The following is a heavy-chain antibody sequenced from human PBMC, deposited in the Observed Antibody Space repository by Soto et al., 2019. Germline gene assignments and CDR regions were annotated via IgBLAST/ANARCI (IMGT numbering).Heavy chain of an antibody. CDR1: GYTFTSYA. CDR2: INAVNGST. D-gene: IGHD2-2*01. J-gene: IGHJ5*02. CDR3: AREASRVVTGAMYYWFDP. Sequence: ASVKVSCKASGYTFTSYAMHWVRQAPGQGLEWMGWINAVNGSTKYSQKFQGRVTMTRDTSASTTYMELSSLRSDDTAVYYCAREASRVVTGAMYYWFDPCGEATVVIVS. V-gene: IGHV1-3*01.